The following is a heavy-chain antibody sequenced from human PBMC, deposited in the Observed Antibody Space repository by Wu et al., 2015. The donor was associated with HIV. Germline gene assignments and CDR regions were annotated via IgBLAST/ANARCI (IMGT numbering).Heavy chain of an antibody. V-gene: IGHV1-18*01. J-gene: IGHJ4*02. CDR1: GYTFLNYG. Sequence: QVQLVQSGADLKKPGASVKVSCKTSGYTFLNYGISWVRQAPGQGLEWMGWVTTYKDDTEYAQKFQGRVTMTTDTSTSTAYLDLRSLRSDDTAVYYCARTPPMIALGDHWGQGTLITVSS. D-gene: IGHD3-22*01. CDR2: VTTYKDDT. CDR3: ARTPPMIALGDH.